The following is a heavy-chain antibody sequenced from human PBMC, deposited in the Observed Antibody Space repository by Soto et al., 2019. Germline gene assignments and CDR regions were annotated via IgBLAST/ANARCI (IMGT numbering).Heavy chain of an antibody. CDR2: TKDSGGT. D-gene: IGHD3-22*01. V-gene: IGHV4-30-4*01. Sequence: SETLSVTCTVSGGSNSSNDYYSSWIRQQPGKGLEWIGYTKDSGGTYYSPSLKSRVTISVDTSKNQFSLNLSSVTAADTAVYYCVRDFYYDTSGHSRFDYWGQGTLVT. CDR3: VRDFYYDTSGHSRFDY. CDR1: GGSNSSNDYY. J-gene: IGHJ4*02.